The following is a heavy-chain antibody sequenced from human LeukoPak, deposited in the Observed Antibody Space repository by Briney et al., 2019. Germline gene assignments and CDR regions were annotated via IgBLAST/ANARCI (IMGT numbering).Heavy chain of an antibody. CDR2: TYYRSKWST. CDR3: ARSTGPIDY. V-gene: IGHV6-1*01. D-gene: IGHD1-1*01. CDR1: GDSVSSDSAA. Sequence: SQTLSLTCAISGDSVSSDSAAWNWIRQSPSRGLEWLGRTYYRSKWSTYYAVSVKSRISINRDTSKNQISLQLNSVTPEDTAVYYCARSTGPIDYWGQGTLVTVSS. J-gene: IGHJ4*02.